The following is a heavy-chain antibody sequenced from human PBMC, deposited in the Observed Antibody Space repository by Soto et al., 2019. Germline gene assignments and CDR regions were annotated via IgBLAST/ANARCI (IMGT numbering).Heavy chain of an antibody. V-gene: IGHV1-69*01. D-gene: IGHD1-26*01. J-gene: IGHJ5*02. CDR2: IIPIFGTA. Sequence: QVQLVQSGAEVKKPGSSVKVSCKASGGTFSRYAISWVRQAPGQGLKWMGGIIPIFGTANYAQKFQGRVTITADESTSTAYMELSSLRFEDTAVYYCARAIVGPTTTGWLDPWGQGTLVTVSS. CDR1: GGTFSRYA. CDR3: ARAIVGPTTTGWLDP.